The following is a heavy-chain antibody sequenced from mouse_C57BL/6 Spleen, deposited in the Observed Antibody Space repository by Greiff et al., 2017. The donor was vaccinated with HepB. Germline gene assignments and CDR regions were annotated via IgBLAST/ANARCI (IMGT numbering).Heavy chain of an antibody. Sequence: EVQLQQSGPELVKPGASVKISCKASGYTFTDYYMNWVKQSHGKSLEWIGDINPNNGGTSYNQKFKGKATLTVDKSSSTADMELRSLTYEDSAVDYCARSGYAMDYWGQGTSVTVSS. J-gene: IGHJ4*01. V-gene: IGHV1-26*01. CDR2: INPNNGGT. CDR1: GYTFTDYY. CDR3: ARSGYAMDY. D-gene: IGHD3-1*01.